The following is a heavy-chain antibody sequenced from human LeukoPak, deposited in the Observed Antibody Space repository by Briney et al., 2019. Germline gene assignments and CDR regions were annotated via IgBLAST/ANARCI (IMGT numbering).Heavy chain of an antibody. D-gene: IGHD4-17*01. V-gene: IGHV3-30*02. CDR2: IRYDGSDL. CDR1: GLTFSSYG. CDR3: AKDRGMTTVNAYYFDY. Sequence: GGSLRLSCAASGLTFSSYGMHWVRQAPGKGLEWVAFIRYDGSDLYYADSVKGRFTISRDTSKNTLYLHMNSLRVEDTAVYYCAKDRGMTTVNAYYFDYWGQGTLVTVSS. J-gene: IGHJ4*02.